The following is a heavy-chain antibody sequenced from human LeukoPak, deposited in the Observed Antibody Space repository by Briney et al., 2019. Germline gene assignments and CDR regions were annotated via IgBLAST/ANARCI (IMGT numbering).Heavy chain of an antibody. CDR3: AKGSYAPGYSSAWSHFDY. Sequence: PGGSLRLSCAGSGFTFSSYGIHWVRQAPGKGLEWVAVISYDGSNTYYADSVKGRFTISRDNSKNTLYLQMNSLRTEDTAVYYCAKGSYAPGYSSAWSHFDYWGQGTLVTVSS. CDR2: ISYDGSNT. V-gene: IGHV3-30*18. D-gene: IGHD6-19*01. CDR1: GFTFSSYG. J-gene: IGHJ4*02.